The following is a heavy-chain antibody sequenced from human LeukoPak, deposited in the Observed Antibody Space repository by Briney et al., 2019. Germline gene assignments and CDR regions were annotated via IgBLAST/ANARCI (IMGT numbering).Heavy chain of an antibody. V-gene: IGHV4-61*08. CDR3: ARVAVAALAFDY. CDR2: IYYSGST. Sequence: PSQTLSLTCTVSGGSISSGGYYWSWIRQHPGKGLEWIGYIYYSGSTNYNPSLKSRVTISVDTSKNQFSLKLSSVTAADTAVYYCARVAVAALAFDYWGQGTLVTVSS. D-gene: IGHD6-19*01. CDR1: GGSISSGGYY. J-gene: IGHJ4*02.